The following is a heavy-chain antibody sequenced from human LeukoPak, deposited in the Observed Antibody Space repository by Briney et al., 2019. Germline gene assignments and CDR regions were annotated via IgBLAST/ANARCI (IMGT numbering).Heavy chain of an antibody. CDR2: ISSSGSTI. Sequence: GGSLRLSCAASGFTFSDYYMSWIRQAPGKGLEWVSYISSSGSTIYYADSVKGRFTISRDNAKSSLYPQMNSLRAEDTAVYYCARDFGGGTYYDFWSGYYYFDYWGQGTLVTVSS. CDR1: GFTFSDYY. V-gene: IGHV3-11*04. J-gene: IGHJ4*02. CDR3: ARDFGGGTYYDFWSGYYYFDY. D-gene: IGHD3-3*01.